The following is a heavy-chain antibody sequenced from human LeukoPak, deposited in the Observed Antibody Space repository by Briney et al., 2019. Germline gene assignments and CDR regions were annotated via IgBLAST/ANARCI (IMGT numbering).Heavy chain of an antibody. D-gene: IGHD3-22*01. CDR3: ARHPPYDSSGYYTPPDY. CDR1: GGSISSSDYY. CDR2: IYHSGST. V-gene: IGHV4-39*01. Sequence: SETLSLTCTVSGGSISSSDYYWGWIRQPPGKGLEWIGSIYHSGSTYYNPSLKSRVTISVDTSKNQFSLKLSSVTAADTAVYYCARHPPYDSSGYYTPPDYWGQGTLVTVSS. J-gene: IGHJ4*02.